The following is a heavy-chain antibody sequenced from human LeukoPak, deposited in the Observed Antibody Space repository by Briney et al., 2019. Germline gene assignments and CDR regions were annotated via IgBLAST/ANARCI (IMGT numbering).Heavy chain of an antibody. CDR2: INHSGNT. CDR1: VGSFSGYY. CDR3: ATLLLEYYYYRDV. J-gene: IGHJ6*03. Sequence: PSETLSLTCAVYVGSFSGYYWSCIPDPPGKGLEWIGEINHSGNTNYSPSLESRVTISQDPSQNQFSSELRPVTPEDPAVYYRATLLLEYYYYRDVWGKGTTVTISS. V-gene: IGHV4-34*01.